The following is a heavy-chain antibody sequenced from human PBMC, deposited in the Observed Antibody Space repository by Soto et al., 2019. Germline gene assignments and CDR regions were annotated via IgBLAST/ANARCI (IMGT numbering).Heavy chain of an antibody. V-gene: IGHV4-4*02. Sequence: SETLSLTCAVSGGSISSSNWWSWVRQPPGKGLEWIGEIYHSGSTNYNPSLKSRVTISVDKSKNQFSLKLSSVTAADTAVYYCALTGARRSYFDYWGQGTLVTVYS. CDR3: ALTGARRSYFDY. J-gene: IGHJ4*02. CDR2: IYHSGST. CDR1: GGSISSSNW. D-gene: IGHD1-20*01.